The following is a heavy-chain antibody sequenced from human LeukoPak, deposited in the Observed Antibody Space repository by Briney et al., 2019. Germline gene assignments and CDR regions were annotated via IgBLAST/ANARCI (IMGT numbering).Heavy chain of an antibody. Sequence: GGSLRLSCAASGFTFYEYAMHWVRHAPGKGVEWVSGTSRNSNNIDYADSVKGGFTISRDNAKTSLYLQMNSLRVEDTALYYCAKDIGEEQWRGIDLWGQGTLVTVSS. V-gene: IGHV3-9*01. CDR3: AKDIGEEQWRGIDL. CDR2: TSRNSNNI. CDR1: GFTFYEYA. J-gene: IGHJ4*02. D-gene: IGHD6-19*01.